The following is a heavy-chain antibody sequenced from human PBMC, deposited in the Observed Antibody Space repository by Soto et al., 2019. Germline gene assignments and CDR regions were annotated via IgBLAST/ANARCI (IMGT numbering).Heavy chain of an antibody. CDR3: AKDPNHAYYYYGMDV. Sequence: GGSLRLSCAASGFTFSSYAMSWVRQAPGKGLEWVSAISGSGGSTYYADSVKGRFTISRDNSKNTLYLQMNSLRAEDTAVYYCAKDPNHAYYYYGMDVWGQGTTVTVSS. J-gene: IGHJ6*02. V-gene: IGHV3-23*01. CDR1: GFTFSSYA. D-gene: IGHD7-27*01. CDR2: ISGSGGST.